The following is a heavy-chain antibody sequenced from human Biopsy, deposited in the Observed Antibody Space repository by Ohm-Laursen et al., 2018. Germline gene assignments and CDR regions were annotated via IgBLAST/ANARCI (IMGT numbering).Heavy chain of an antibody. CDR2: VTTTSSYI. CDR3: ARDIYYITNWRAFDM. D-gene: IGHD1-1*01. Sequence: SLRLSCVASGFDFSDYSMSWVRQAPGKGLEWVSSVTTTSSYIYYADSVKGRFTISRDSAMNTLYLQMNSLGVEDSAVYYCARDIYYITNWRAFDMWGQGTMVTVAS. V-gene: IGHV3-21*01. CDR1: GFDFSDYS. J-gene: IGHJ3*02.